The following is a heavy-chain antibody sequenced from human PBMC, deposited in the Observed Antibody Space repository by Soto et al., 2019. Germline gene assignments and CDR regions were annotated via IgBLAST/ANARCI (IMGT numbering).Heavy chain of an antibody. CDR3: ARDWGHYFDY. J-gene: IGHJ4*02. D-gene: IGHD3-16*01. CDR2: ISYDGSNK. CDR1: GFTFSSYA. V-gene: IGHV3-30-3*01. Sequence: QVQLVESGGGVVQPGRSLRLSCAASGFTFSSYAMHWVRQAPGKGLEWVAVISYDGSNKYYADSVKGRFTISRDNSKNTLYLQMNSLRAEDTAVYYCARDWGHYFDYWGQGTLVTVSS.